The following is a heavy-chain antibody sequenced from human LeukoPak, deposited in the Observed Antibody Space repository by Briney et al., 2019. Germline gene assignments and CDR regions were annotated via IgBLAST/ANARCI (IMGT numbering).Heavy chain of an antibody. J-gene: IGHJ4*02. Sequence: GASVKVSCKASGYTFTGYYMHWVRQAPGQGLEWMGWINPNSGGTNYAQKFQGRVTMTRDTSISTAYMELSRLRSDDTAVYYCARQYYDYVWGSYRYLTPFDYRGQGTLVTVSS. V-gene: IGHV1-2*02. D-gene: IGHD3-16*02. CDR1: GYTFTGYY. CDR2: INPNSGGT. CDR3: ARQYYDYVWGSYRYLTPFDY.